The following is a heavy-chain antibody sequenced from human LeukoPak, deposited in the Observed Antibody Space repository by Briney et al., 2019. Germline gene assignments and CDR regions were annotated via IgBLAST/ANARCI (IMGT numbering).Heavy chain of an antibody. CDR2: TKQDGSEK. V-gene: IGHV3-7*01. J-gene: IGHJ4*02. CDR1: GFTFSGYW. Sequence: GGSLRLSCAASGFTFSGYWMSWVSQAPGKGLEWEANTKQDGSEKFYVDSVKGRFTISRDNAKNSLFLQMDSLRAEDTAVYYCARLGAYCSSTSCPGGFDYWGQGTLVTVSS. CDR3: ARLGAYCSSTSCPGGFDY. D-gene: IGHD2-2*01.